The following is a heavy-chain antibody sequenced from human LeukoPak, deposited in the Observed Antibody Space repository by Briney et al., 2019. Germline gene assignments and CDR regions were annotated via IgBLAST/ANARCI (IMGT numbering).Heavy chain of an antibody. CDR1: GYTFTGYY. CDR3: ARGPGYYDFWSGYWLYSATQYGMDV. V-gene: IGHV1-2*02. CDR2: INPNSGGT. D-gene: IGHD3-3*01. Sequence: ASVKVSCKASGYTFTGYYMHWVRQAPGQGLEWMGWINPNSGGTNYAQKFQGRVTMTRDTSISTAYMELSSLRSEDTAVYYCARGPGYYDFWSGYWLYSATQYGMDVWGQGTTVTVSS. J-gene: IGHJ6*02.